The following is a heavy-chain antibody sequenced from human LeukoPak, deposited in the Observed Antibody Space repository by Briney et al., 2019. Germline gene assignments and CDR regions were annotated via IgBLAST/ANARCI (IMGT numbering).Heavy chain of an antibody. CDR3: AKDWIGYCSGGSCYDLDY. Sequence: GRSLRLSCAASGFTFSSYGMHWVRQAPGKGLEWVAVISHDGSNKYYADSVKGRFTISRDNSKNTLYLQMNSLRAEDTAVYYCAKDWIGYCSGGSCYDLDYWGQGTLVTVSS. D-gene: IGHD2-15*01. V-gene: IGHV3-30*18. J-gene: IGHJ4*02. CDR2: ISHDGSNK. CDR1: GFTFSSYG.